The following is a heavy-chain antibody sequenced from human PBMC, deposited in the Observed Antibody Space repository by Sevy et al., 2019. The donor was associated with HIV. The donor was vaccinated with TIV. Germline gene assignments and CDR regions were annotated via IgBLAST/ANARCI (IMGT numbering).Heavy chain of an antibody. CDR1: GFTFSSYA. D-gene: IGHD3-16*01. V-gene: IGHV3-23*01. J-gene: IGHJ4*02. CDR3: ARSRYDYVWGSYSSGY. CDR2: ISGSGGST. Sequence: GGSLRLSCAASGFTFSSYAMSWVRQAPGKGLEWVSAISGSGGSTYYADSVKGRFTISRDNSKNTLYLQMNSLRAEDTAVYYCARSRYDYVWGSYSSGYRGQGTLVTVSS.